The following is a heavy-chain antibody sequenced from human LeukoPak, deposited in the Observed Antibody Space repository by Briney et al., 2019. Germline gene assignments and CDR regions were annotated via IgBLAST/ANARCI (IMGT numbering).Heavy chain of an antibody. D-gene: IGHD4-17*01. CDR2: IRDSGET. CDR1: GFSVSNYY. V-gene: IGHV3-66*03. CDR3: ARDRAVTQDWVEFDP. J-gene: IGHJ5*02. Sequence: GGSLRLSCAGSGFSVSNYYMSWVRQAPGKGLEWVSLIRDSGETFYADSVKGRFTTSRDNSKNTMYLQMNRLRVEDTAVYFCARDRAVTQDWVEFDPWGQGTLVTVSS.